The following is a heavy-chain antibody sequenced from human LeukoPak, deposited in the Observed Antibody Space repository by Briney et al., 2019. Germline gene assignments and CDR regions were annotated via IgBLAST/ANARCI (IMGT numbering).Heavy chain of an antibody. CDR2: IYHRGAS. J-gene: IGHJ4*02. D-gene: IGHD4-17*01. V-gene: IGHV4-30-2*01. CDR1: GGSISSGGYS. CDR3: ARGLSVTSLYFDY. Sequence: PSETLSLTCAVSGGSISSGGYSWSWIRQPPGKGLEWIGDIYHRGASYYNPSLKSRVSISLDRSKNHFSLKLSSVTAADTAVYYCARGLSVTSLYFDYWGQGTVVTVSS.